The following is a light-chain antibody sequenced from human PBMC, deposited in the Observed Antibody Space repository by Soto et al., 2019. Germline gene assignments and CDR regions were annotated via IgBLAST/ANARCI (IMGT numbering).Light chain of an antibody. CDR3: HQYSTSLWT. CDR1: QTVSANY. CDR2: GAS. J-gene: IGKJ1*01. V-gene: IGKV3-20*01. Sequence: EIVLTQSPGTLSLSPGERATLSCRASQTVSANYLAWYQQRPGQTPRLLIHGASNRATGIPDRFIGSKSGTDFFLTISRLEPEDFAVYYWHQYSTSLWTFGQGTRVEFK.